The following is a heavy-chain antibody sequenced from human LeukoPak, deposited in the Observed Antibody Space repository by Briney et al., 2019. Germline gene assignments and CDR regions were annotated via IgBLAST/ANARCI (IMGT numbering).Heavy chain of an antibody. Sequence: PGRSLRLSCAASGFTFSSYGMHWVRQAPGKGLEWVAVIWYDGSNKYYADSVKGRFTISRDNSKNTLYLQMNSLRAEDTAVYYCARDQIQLWLRGVFDYWGQGTLVTVSS. CDR1: GFTFSSYG. CDR3: ARDQIQLWLRGVFDY. CDR2: IWYDGSNK. V-gene: IGHV3-33*08. J-gene: IGHJ4*02. D-gene: IGHD5-18*01.